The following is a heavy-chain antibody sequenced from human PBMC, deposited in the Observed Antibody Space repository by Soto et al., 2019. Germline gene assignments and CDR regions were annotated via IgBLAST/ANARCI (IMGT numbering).Heavy chain of an antibody. V-gene: IGHV3-21*01. Sequence: EVQLVESGGGLVKPGGSLRLSCAASGFTFSSYTMNWVRQAPGKGLEWVSSISTGISYIYYADSVKGRFTISRDNAKNSPYLQMNSLRAEDSAVDYCARDLKYDYIWGSYRADWFDPWGQGTLVTVSS. CDR3: ARDLKYDYIWGSYRADWFDP. CDR1: GFTFSSYT. CDR2: ISTGISYI. D-gene: IGHD3-16*02. J-gene: IGHJ5*02.